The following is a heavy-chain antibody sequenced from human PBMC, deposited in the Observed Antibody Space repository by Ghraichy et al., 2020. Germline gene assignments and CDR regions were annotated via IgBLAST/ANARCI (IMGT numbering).Heavy chain of an antibody. CDR2: IYYSGTT. Sequence: SQTLSLTCTVSAGSVRSSVYYWTWIRQHPGKGLEWIGYIYYSGTTFYKPSLKSRVSMSVDTSTNQFSLKLSSVTAADTAVYYCARLNNNVLLPAASNWFDPWGQGTLVTVSS. D-gene: IGHD2-2*01. CDR1: AGSVRSSVYY. CDR3: ARLNNNVLLPAASNWFDP. J-gene: IGHJ5*02. V-gene: IGHV4-31*02.